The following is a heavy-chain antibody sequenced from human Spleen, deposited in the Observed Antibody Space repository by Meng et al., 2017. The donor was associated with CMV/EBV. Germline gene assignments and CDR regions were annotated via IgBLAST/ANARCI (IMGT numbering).Heavy chain of an antibody. J-gene: IGHJ4*02. CDR2: IHSEDRT. D-gene: IGHD2-21*02. V-gene: IGHV3-53*05. CDR1: NH. Sequence: NHMRWLRQPPGEGLEWVSVIHSEDRTDYADSVKGRFTISRDNSKNTIYLQMNSLRPEDTAMYYCAREYPVGGGPCVGGYCYEYYFDYWGQGTLVTVSS. CDR3: AREYPVGGGPCVGGYCYEYYFDY.